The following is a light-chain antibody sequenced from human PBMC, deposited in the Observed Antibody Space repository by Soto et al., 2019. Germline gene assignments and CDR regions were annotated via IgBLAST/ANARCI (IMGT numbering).Light chain of an antibody. CDR3: QQHGSSPLYP. Sequence: EIVLTKSPGTLSLSPGERATLSCRASQSVNSDYLAWYQQKAGQAPRLLIYGASSRATGIPDRFSGSGSGTDFTLTISRLEPEDFAVYYWQQHGSSPLYPFGQGTRRESK. V-gene: IGKV3-20*01. CDR2: GAS. J-gene: IGKJ2*01. CDR1: QSVNSDY.